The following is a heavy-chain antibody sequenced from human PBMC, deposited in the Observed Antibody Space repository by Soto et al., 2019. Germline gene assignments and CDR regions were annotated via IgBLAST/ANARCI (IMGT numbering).Heavy chain of an antibody. J-gene: IGHJ6*02. V-gene: IGHV4-31*03. CDR3: ASSLSGYDPYGMDV. Sequence: PWETLSLTCTVSGGSISSGGYYWSWIRQHPGKGLEWIGYIYYSGSTYYNPSLKSRVTISVDTSKNQFSLKLSSVTAADTAVYYCASSLSGYDPYGMDVWGQGTTVTVSS. CDR2: IYYSGST. D-gene: IGHD5-12*01. CDR1: GGSISSGGYY.